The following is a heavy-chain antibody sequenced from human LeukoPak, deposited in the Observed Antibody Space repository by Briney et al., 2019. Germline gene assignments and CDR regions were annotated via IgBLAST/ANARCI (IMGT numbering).Heavy chain of an antibody. CDR3: ARVRAAGWYYFDY. J-gene: IGHJ4*02. Sequence: GGSLRLSCAASGFTFSSYAMGWVRQAPGQGLEWVSVIYSGGSTYYADSVKGRFTISRDNSKNTLYLQMNSLRAEDTAVYYCARVRAAGWYYFDYWGQGTLVTVSS. CDR2: IYSGGST. CDR1: GFTFSSYA. V-gene: IGHV3-53*01. D-gene: IGHD6-13*01.